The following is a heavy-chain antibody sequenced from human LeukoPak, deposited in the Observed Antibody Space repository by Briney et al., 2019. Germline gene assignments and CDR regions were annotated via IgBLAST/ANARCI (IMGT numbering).Heavy chain of an antibody. D-gene: IGHD3-10*01. J-gene: IGHJ4*02. V-gene: IGHV3-43*02. Sequence: GGSLRLFCAASGFTFDDYAMHWVRQAPGKGLEWVSLISGDGGSTYYADSVKGRFTISRDNSKNSLYLQLNSLRTEDTALYYCAKEPSGSEDYWGQGTLVTVSS. CDR2: ISGDGGST. CDR1: GFTFDDYA. CDR3: AKEPSGSEDY.